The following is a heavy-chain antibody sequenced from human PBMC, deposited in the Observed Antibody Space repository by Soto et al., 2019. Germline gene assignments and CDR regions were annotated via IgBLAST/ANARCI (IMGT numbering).Heavy chain of an antibody. CDR1: GFTFSSYW. Sequence: GGSLRLSCAASGFTFSSYWMSWVRQAPGKGLEWVANIKQDGSEKYYVDSVKGRFTISRDNAKNSLYLQMNSLRAEDTAVYYCARDQGDPRGSSSPVMDGMDVWGQGTTVTVS. CDR2: IKQDGSEK. J-gene: IGHJ6*02. CDR3: ARDQGDPRGSSSPVMDGMDV. D-gene: IGHD6-6*01. V-gene: IGHV3-7*01.